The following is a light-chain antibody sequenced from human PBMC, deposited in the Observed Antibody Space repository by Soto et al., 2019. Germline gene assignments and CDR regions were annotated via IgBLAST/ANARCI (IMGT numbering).Light chain of an antibody. J-gene: IGKJ4*01. CDR2: GAS. CDR1: QSVSSSF. CDR3: QQYGSSRLT. V-gene: IGKV3-20*01. Sequence: DIVLTQSPGTLSLSPGERATLSCRASQSVSSSFLTWYQQKPGQAPRLLIYGASSRATGIPDRFSGSGSGTDFTLTISRLEPEDFAVYYCQQYGSSRLTFGGGTKVDNK.